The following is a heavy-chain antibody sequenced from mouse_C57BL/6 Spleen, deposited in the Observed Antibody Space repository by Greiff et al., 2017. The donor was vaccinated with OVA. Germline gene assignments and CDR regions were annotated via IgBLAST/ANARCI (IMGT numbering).Heavy chain of an antibody. J-gene: IGHJ4*01. Sequence: VHVKQSGPELVKPGASVKMSCKASGYTFTDYNMHWVKQSHGKSLEWIGYINPNNGGTSYNQKFKGKATLTVNKSSSTAYMELRSLTSEDSAVYYCASNYEDAMDYWGRGTSVTVSS. V-gene: IGHV1-22*01. D-gene: IGHD2-1*01. CDR1: GYTFTDYN. CDR3: ASNYEDAMDY. CDR2: INPNNGGT.